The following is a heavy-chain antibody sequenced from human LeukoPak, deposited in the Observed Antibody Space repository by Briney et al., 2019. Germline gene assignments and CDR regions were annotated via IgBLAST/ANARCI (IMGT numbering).Heavy chain of an antibody. D-gene: IGHD2-15*01. Sequence: PSETLSLTCALYAGSFSGYYWSSIRQPPGKGLEWIGEINHSGSTNYNPSLKSRVTISVDTSKNQFSLTLSSVTAADTDVYYFARRFRKVVVAAPFDYWGQGTLVTVSS. V-gene: IGHV4-34*01. CDR1: AGSFSGYY. CDR2: INHSGST. J-gene: IGHJ4*02. CDR3: ARRFRKVVVAAPFDY.